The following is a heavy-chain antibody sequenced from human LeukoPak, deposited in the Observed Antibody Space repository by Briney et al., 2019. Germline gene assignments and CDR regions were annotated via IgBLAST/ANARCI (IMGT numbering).Heavy chain of an antibody. D-gene: IGHD3-10*01. CDR2: IHTSGGT. J-gene: IGHJ4*02. CDR3: ASQAYYSPSGSWTGFDF. Sequence: SETLSLTCTVSGDSFGGYYWTWIRQPPGKGLEWIGYIHTSGGTNYNPSLKSRVTMSVDTSKNQFSLKLTSVTAADTAVYFCASQAYYSPSGSWTGFDFWGQGTLASVSS. CDR1: GDSFGGYY. V-gene: IGHV4-4*09.